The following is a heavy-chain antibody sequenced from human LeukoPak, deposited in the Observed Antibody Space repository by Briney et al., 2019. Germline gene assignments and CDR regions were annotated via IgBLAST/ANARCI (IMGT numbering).Heavy chain of an antibody. CDR2: INPDGSDE. CDR3: GGGPGY. Sequence: ERSLRLSCGASGFIFSSHWMRWVRQAPGKGLEWVADINPDGSDEYYVDSVRGRFTISRDNAKNSAYLQMNSLRPDDTAVYYCGGGPGYWGQGTLVSVSS. D-gene: IGHD2-15*01. V-gene: IGHV3-7*01. CDR1: GFIFSSHW. J-gene: IGHJ4*02.